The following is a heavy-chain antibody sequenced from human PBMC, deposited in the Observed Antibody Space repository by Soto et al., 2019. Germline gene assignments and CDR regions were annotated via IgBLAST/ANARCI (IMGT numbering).Heavy chain of an antibody. CDR2: IYFSGST. D-gene: IGHD1-26*01. J-gene: IGHJ4*02. CDR1: GGSISSGNFY. Sequence: SETLSLTCTVSGGSISSGNFYWSWIRQPPGKGLECIGYIYFSGSTSYSPSLKSRLTISLNTSNNQFSLKLTSVTAADTAVYYCAQDSHGGNTYFDLWGQGALGTVSS. CDR3: AQDSHGGNTYFDL. V-gene: IGHV4-31*03.